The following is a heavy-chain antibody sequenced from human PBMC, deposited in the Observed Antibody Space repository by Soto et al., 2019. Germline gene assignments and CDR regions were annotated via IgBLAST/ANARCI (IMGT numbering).Heavy chain of an antibody. Sequence: QITLKESGPTLVKPTQTLTLTCTFSGFALTTSGVGVGWIRQPPGKALEWLALIYWDDDKRYSPSLKSRLTITKDTSKNLVVLTVTNMDPVDTATYYCAHRLTRYTWNYGLFDDWGQGTLVTVSS. D-gene: IGHD1-7*01. CDR3: AHRLTRYTWNYGLFDD. J-gene: IGHJ4*02. CDR1: GFALTTSGVG. CDR2: IYWDDDK. V-gene: IGHV2-5*02.